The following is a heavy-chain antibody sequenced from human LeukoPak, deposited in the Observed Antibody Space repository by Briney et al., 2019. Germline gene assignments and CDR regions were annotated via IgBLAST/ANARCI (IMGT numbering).Heavy chain of an antibody. Sequence: GASVMLSCKASGYTFTGYYMEWVRQAPGQGLEWMGWINPKTGATKYAQKFQGRVTMTRDTSISTAYMELRRLRSDDTAVYYCARVGGFGENNYWGQGTLVTVSS. J-gene: IGHJ4*02. CDR1: GYTFTGYY. D-gene: IGHD3-10*01. CDR2: INPKTGAT. V-gene: IGHV1-2*02. CDR3: ARVGGFGENNY.